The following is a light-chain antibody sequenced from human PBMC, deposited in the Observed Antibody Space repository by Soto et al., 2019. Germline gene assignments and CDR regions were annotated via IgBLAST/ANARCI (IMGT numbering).Light chain of an antibody. Sequence: QSVLTQSPSASGTPGQRVTISCSGSSSNIGTNTVTWYRQLPGTAPKLLIYSNNQRPSGVPDRFSGSKSGTSASLDISGLQSEDGADYYCASWDDSLNGPMFGGGTKLTVL. CDR2: SNN. V-gene: IGLV1-44*01. CDR1: SSNIGTNT. CDR3: ASWDDSLNGPM. J-gene: IGLJ3*02.